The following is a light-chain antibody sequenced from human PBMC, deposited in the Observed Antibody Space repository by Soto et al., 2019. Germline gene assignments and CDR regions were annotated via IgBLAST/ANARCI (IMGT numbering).Light chain of an antibody. J-gene: IGKJ5*01. V-gene: IGKV1-39*01. CDR2: AAS. CDR3: QQSYSTLIT. Sequence: DIQMTQSPSSLSASVGDRVTITCRASQSISSYLNWYQQKPGKAPRLLIYAASTLHGGVPSRFSGSGSGTEFTLTISSLQPEDFATYYCQQSYSTLITFGQGTRLEIK. CDR1: QSISSY.